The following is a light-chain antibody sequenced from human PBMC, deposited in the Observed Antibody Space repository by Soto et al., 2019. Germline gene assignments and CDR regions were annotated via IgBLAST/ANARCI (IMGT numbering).Light chain of an antibody. CDR1: QGIAPY. CDR2: ATS. V-gene: IGKV1-27*01. CDR3: QKYNSAPLT. Sequence: DVQXTQSPXSLXXFVGDRVTITCRASQGIAPYLAWFQQKPGKVPKLLIYATSTLQSGVPSRFSGSGSGTDFTLTISSLQPEDVGTYYCQKYNSAPLTFGGGTKVEIK. J-gene: IGKJ4*01.